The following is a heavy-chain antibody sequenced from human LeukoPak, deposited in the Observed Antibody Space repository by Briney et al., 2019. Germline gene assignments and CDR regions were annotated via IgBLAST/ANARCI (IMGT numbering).Heavy chain of an antibody. V-gene: IGHV3-30-3*01. Sequence: SCKASGGTFSSYAMHWVRQAPGKGLEWVAVISYDGSNKYYADSVKGRFTISRDNSKNTLYLQMNSLRAEDTAVYYCARDAAHYDSSGYFDYWGQGTLVTVSS. J-gene: IGHJ4*02. CDR2: ISYDGSNK. D-gene: IGHD3-22*01. CDR3: ARDAAHYDSSGYFDY. CDR1: GGTFSSYA.